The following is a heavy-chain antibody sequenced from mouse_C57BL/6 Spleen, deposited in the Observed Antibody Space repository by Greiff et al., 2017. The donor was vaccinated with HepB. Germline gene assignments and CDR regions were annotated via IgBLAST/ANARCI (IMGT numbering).Heavy chain of an antibody. J-gene: IGHJ2*01. CDR3: ASNLDY. Sequence: VQLQQSGAELVMPGASVKLSCKASGYTFTSYWMHCVKQRPGQGLEWIGEIDPSDSYTNYNQKFKGKSTLTVDKSSSTAYMQLSSLTSEDSAVYYCASNLDYWGQGTTLTVSS. V-gene: IGHV1-69*01. CDR1: GYTFTSYW. CDR2: IDPSDSYT.